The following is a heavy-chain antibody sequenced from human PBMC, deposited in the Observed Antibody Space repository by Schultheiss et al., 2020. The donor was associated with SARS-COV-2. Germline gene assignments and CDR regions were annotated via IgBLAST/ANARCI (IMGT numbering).Heavy chain of an antibody. CDR1: GGSISSGDYY. V-gene: IGHV4-61*08. Sequence: SETLSLTCTVSGGSISSGDYYWSWIRQPPGKGLEWIGYIYYSGSTTYNPSLKSRVSISVDTSKNQFSLKLSSVTAADTAVYYCAREDPGVVPAVTTYGMDVWGQGTTVTVSS. CDR3: AREDPGVVPAVTTYGMDV. D-gene: IGHD2-2*01. CDR2: IYYSGST. J-gene: IGHJ6*02.